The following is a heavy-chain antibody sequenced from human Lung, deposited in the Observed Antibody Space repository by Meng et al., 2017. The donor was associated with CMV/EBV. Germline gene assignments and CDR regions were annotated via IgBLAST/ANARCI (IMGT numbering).Heavy chain of an antibody. CDR1: GFTFSAYK. V-gene: IGHV3-7*01. J-gene: IGHJ6*02. CDR3: ARDWRTGYTHSMDV. Sequence: GGSLRLXCAASGFTFSAYKMSWVRQAPGKGLEWAATINPNGSEKYYVGSWKGRFTISRDNAKDSLFLQMDSLRAENTAMYFWARDWRTGYTHSMDVWGQGXRVTVSS. CDR2: INPNGSEK. D-gene: IGHD5-24*01.